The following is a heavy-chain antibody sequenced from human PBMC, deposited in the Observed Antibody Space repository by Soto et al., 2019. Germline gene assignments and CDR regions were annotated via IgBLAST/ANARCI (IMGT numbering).Heavy chain of an antibody. Sequence: GASVKVSCKASGYTFTSYGLCWVQQAPGQGLEWMGWISAYNGNTNYAQKLQGRVTMTTDTSTSTAYMELRSLRSDDTAVYYCARVGAVAGSVTTINWFDPWGQGTLVTVSS. J-gene: IGHJ5*02. CDR3: ARVGAVAGSVTTINWFDP. CDR2: ISAYNGNT. CDR1: GYTFTSYG. D-gene: IGHD6-19*01. V-gene: IGHV1-18*01.